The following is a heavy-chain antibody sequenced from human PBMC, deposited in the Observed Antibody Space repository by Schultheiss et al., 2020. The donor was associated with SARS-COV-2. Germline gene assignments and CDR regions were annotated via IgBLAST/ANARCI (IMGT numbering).Heavy chain of an antibody. V-gene: IGHV4-39*07. Sequence: SETLSLTCTVSGGSISSSSYYWGWIRQPPGKGLEWIGSIYYSGSTYYNPSLKSRVTISVDTSKNQFSLKLSSVTAADTAVYYCARDRRWLQRWYFDYWGQGTLVTVSS. D-gene: IGHD5-24*01. J-gene: IGHJ4*02. CDR3: ARDRRWLQRWYFDY. CDR1: GGSISSSSYY. CDR2: IYYSGST.